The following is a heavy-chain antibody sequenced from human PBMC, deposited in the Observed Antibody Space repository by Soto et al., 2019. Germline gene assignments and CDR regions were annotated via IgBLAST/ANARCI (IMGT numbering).Heavy chain of an antibody. J-gene: IGHJ4*02. CDR2: ISNDRGNK. V-gene: IGHV3-30-3*01. D-gene: IGHD3-3*01. Sequence: GGSLRLSCAASGFTFSSYALHWVRQAPGEGLEWVAVISNDRGNKYYADSVKGRFTISRDNSKSTVYLQMDSLRAEDTAVYYCARSYEGDYVDYWGQGTLVTASS. CDR3: ARSYEGDYVDY. CDR1: GFTFSSYA.